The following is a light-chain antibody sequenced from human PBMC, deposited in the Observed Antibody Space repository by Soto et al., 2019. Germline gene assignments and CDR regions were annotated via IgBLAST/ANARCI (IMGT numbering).Light chain of an antibody. CDR1: QDISNY. V-gene: IGKV1-33*01. CDR3: QQYDNLPLFT. J-gene: IGKJ3*01. Sequence: DIQMTQSPSSLSASVGDRVTITCQASQDISNYLKLYQQKPGKAPKLLIYDASNLETGVPSRFSGSGSGTDFTFTISSLQPEDIATYYCQQYDNLPLFTFGPGTKVDIK. CDR2: DAS.